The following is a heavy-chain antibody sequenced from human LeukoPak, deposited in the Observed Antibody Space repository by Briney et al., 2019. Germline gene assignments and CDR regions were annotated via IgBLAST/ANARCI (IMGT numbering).Heavy chain of an antibody. V-gene: IGHV3-64D*06. D-gene: IGHD4-17*01. CDR1: GFTFSSYA. J-gene: IGHJ4*02. Sequence: GGSLRLSCSASGFTFSSYAMHWVRQAPGKGLEYVSAISGSGGATYYADSVKGRFTIYRDNSKNTLYLQMSSLRPEDTAVYYCVSLPRTTVTTSGDYWGQGTLVTVSS. CDR2: ISGSGGAT. CDR3: VSLPRTTVTTSGDY.